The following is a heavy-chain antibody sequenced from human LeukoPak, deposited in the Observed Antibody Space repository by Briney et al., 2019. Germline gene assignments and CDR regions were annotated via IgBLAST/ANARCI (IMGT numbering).Heavy chain of an antibody. CDR2: IHSRGNTI. V-gene: IGHV3-48*01. Sequence: GGALRLSCAVSGFTFSSYSMNWVRQAPGKGLEWASYIHSRGNTIYYADSVKGRFTISRDNANNSLYLQMNSLRAEDTAVYYCARKFGYWGQGTLVTVSS. CDR3: ARKFGY. J-gene: IGHJ4*02. CDR1: GFTFSSYS.